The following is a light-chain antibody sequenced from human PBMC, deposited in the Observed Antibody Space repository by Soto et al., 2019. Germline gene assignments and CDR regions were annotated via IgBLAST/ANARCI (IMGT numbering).Light chain of an antibody. V-gene: IGKV3-11*01. J-gene: IGKJ4*01. CDR1: QSVSSY. Sequence: EIVLTQSPATLSLSPGERATLSCRASQSVSSYLAWYQQKPGQAPRLLIYDASNRATGIPARFSGSGSGTDFTLTISILEPEDFAVYYCQQRSNWPLTFCGGTKVEIK. CDR2: DAS. CDR3: QQRSNWPLT.